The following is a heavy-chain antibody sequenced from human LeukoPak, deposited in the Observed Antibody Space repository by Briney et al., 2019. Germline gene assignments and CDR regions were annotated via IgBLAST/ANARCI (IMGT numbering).Heavy chain of an antibody. CDR2: IKQDGSEK. CDR1: GFTYSSHA. Sequence: GGSLRLSCAASGFTYSSHAMSWVRQAPGKGLEWVANIKQDGSEKYYVDSVKGRFTISRDNARNSLFLQMNSLRAEDTAVYYCARGGYWGQGTLVTVSS. J-gene: IGHJ4*02. V-gene: IGHV3-7*04. CDR3: ARGGY.